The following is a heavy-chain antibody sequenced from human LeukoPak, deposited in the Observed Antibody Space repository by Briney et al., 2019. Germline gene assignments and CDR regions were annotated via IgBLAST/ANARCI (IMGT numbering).Heavy chain of an antibody. CDR1: GFTFSPYA. CDR3: ARESSEAFDY. J-gene: IGHJ4*02. Sequence: PGGSLRLSCAASGFTFSPYAMNWVRQAPGKGLEWVSSIGGSGTSIYYAGSVKGRFITSSDNAKNSLFLQMNSLKPEDTAVYYCARESSEAFDYWGQGTLVTVSS. V-gene: IGHV3-21*01. CDR2: IGGSGTSI.